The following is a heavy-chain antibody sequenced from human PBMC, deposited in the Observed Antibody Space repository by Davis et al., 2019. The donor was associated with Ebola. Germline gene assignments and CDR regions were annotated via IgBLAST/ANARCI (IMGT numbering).Heavy chain of an antibody. J-gene: IGHJ4*02. Sequence: SETLSLTCTVSGGSISSSSYYWGWMRQPPGQGLEWIGSIYYSGSTYYNPSLKSRVTISVDTSKNQFSLKLSSVTAADTAVYYCARSYGAAPFDYWGQGTLVTVSS. D-gene: IGHD4/OR15-4a*01. CDR2: IYYSGST. CDR1: GGSISSSSYY. V-gene: IGHV4-39*07. CDR3: ARSYGAAPFDY.